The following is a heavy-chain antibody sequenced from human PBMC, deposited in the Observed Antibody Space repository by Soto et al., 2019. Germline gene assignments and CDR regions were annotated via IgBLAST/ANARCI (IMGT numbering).Heavy chain of an antibody. J-gene: IGHJ4*02. Sequence: PWETLSLTCTASGGSISGYYWNWIRQPPGKGLEWIGYIYYSGSTNYNPSLESRVTMSVDTSKNQLSLKLSSVTAADTAVYYCARGHYYESTGFHGYFFDYWGQGSLVTVSS. D-gene: IGHD3-22*01. CDR3: ARGHYYESTGFHGYFFDY. CDR2: IYYSGST. CDR1: GGSISGYY. V-gene: IGHV4-59*01.